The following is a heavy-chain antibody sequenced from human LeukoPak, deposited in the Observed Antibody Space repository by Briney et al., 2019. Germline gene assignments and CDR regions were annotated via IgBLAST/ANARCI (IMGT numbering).Heavy chain of an antibody. CDR2: ISDSATYI. D-gene: IGHD3-10*01. J-gene: IGHJ4*02. Sequence: GGSLRLSCAASGFTFRTYAMNWVRQAPGKGLEWVSSISDSATYIYYADSVKGRFTISRDNAKNSLYLQMNSLRAEDTAVYYCARYYGSGSPPFDSWGQGTLVTVSS. CDR1: GFTFRTYA. CDR3: ARYYGSGSPPFDS. V-gene: IGHV3-21*01.